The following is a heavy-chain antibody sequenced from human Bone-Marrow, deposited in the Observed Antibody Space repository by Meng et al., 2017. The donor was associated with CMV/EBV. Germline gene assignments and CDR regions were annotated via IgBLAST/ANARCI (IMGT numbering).Heavy chain of an antibody. CDR1: GFTFSSYG. CDR3: ARSFGTVRPRWGYAMDV. V-gene: IGHV3-33*01. CDR2: IWYDGSNK. Sequence: GESLKISCAASGFTFSSYGMHWVRQAPGKGLEWVAVIWYDGSNKYYADSVKGRFTISRDNSKNTLYLQMNSLRAEDTATYYCARSFGTVRPRWGYAMDVWGQGTTVTVSS. J-gene: IGHJ6*02. D-gene: IGHD1-26*01.